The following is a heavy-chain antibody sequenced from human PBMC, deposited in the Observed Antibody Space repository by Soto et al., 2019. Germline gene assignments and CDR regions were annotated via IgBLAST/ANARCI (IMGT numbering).Heavy chain of an antibody. CDR2: IYHSGST. D-gene: IGHD1-26*01. V-gene: IGHV4-4*02. CDR1: GGSISISNW. J-gene: IGHJ6*02. Sequence: SEKLSITSAVSGGSISISNWWSWVRQPPGKGLEWIGEIYHSGSTNYNPSLKSRVTISVDKSKNQFSLKLSSVTAADTAVYYCARVSGSYYYGMDVWGQGTTVT. CDR3: ARVSGSYYYGMDV.